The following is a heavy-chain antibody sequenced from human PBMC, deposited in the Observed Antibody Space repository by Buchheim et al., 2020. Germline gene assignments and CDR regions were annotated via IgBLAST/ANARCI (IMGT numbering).Heavy chain of an antibody. J-gene: IGHJ4*02. CDR1: GFTFSSYA. D-gene: IGHD3-22*01. V-gene: IGHV3-23*01. CDR3: ARAFTMIVVVIPRD. Sequence: EVQLLESGGGLVQPGGSLRLSCAASGFTFSSYAMSWVRQAPGKGLEWVSAISGSGGSTYYADPVMGRFTISRDNSKTTMYLQMNSLRAEDKAVYYCARAFTMIVVVIPRDWGQGTL. CDR2: ISGSGGST.